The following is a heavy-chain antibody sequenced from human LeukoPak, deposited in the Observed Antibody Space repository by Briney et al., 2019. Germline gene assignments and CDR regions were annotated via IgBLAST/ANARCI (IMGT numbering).Heavy chain of an antibody. V-gene: IGHV3-21*01. CDR3: ARVFRERSYYFDY. Sequence: PGGSLRLSCAASGFTFSSYSMNWVRRAPGKGLEWVSSISSSSSYIYYADSVKGRFTISRDNAKNSLYLQMNSLRAEDTAVYYCARVFRERSYYFDYWGQGTLVTVSS. CDR1: GFTFSSYS. CDR2: ISSSSSYI. D-gene: IGHD3-3*01. J-gene: IGHJ4*02.